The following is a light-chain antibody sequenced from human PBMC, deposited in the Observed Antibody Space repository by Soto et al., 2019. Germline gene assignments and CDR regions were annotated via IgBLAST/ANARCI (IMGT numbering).Light chain of an antibody. V-gene: IGKV1-5*03. J-gene: IGKJ1*01. CDR1: QTISSW. Sequence: DIQMTQSPSTLSGSVGDRVTITCRASQTISSWLAWYQQKPGKAPKLLIYKASTLKSGVPSRLSGSGSGTEFTLTISSRQPDDFATYYCQHYNSYSEAFGQGTKLELK. CDR3: QHYNSYSEA. CDR2: KAS.